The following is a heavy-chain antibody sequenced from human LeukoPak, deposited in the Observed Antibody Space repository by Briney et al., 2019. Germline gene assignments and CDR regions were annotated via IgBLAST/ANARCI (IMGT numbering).Heavy chain of an antibody. CDR1: GYSFTNYW. Sequence: GESLKISCKGSGYSFTNYWISWVRQMPGKGLEWMGRIDPTDSYTNYSPSFQGHVTIPADKSISTAYLHWSSLKASDTAMYYCARHLRWFDPWGQGTLVTVSS. D-gene: IGHD3-10*01. CDR2: IDPTDSYT. J-gene: IGHJ5*02. CDR3: ARHLRWFDP. V-gene: IGHV5-10-1*01.